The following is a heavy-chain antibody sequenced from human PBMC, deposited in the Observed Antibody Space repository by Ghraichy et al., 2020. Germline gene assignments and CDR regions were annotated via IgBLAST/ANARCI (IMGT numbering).Heavy chain of an antibody. V-gene: IGHV4-4*02. CDR1: GDSINSNNW. CDR2: IYHSGST. J-gene: IGHJ6*04. CDR3: ARARDYYYYYGMDV. Sequence: SQTLSLTCDVSGDSINSNNWWSWVRQSPGKGLEWIGEIYHSGSTNYKPSLKSRVTISIDKSKNQLSLKLSSVTAADTAVYYCARARDYYYYYGMDVWGKGTTVTVSS.